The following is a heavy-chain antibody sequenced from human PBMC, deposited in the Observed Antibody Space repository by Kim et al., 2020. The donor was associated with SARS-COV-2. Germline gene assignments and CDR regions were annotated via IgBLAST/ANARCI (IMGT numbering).Heavy chain of an antibody. Sequence: GGSLRLSCAASGFTFSSYSMNWVRQAPGKGLEWVSYISSSSSTIYYADSVKGRFTISRDNAKNSLYLQMNSLRAEDTAVYYCASPRIGPLLWKSTTRYGMDVWGQGTTVTVSS. CDR3: ASPRIGPLLWKSTTRYGMDV. D-gene: IGHD3-10*01. CDR2: ISSSSSTI. V-gene: IGHV3-48*04. J-gene: IGHJ6*02. CDR1: GFTFSSYS.